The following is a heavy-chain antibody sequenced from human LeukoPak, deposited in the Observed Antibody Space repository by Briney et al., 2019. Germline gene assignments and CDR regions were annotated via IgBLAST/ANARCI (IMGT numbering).Heavy chain of an antibody. Sequence: GGSLRLSCAASGFTFSSYAMSWVRQAPGKGLEWVSAISGSGGSTYYADFVKGRFTISRDNSKNTLYLQMNSLRAEDTAVYYCAKDSSRSYCYDSSGYIYWGQGTLVTVSS. CDR3: AKDSSRSYCYDSSGYIY. J-gene: IGHJ4*02. D-gene: IGHD3-22*01. CDR2: ISGSGGST. CDR1: GFTFSSYA. V-gene: IGHV3-23*01.